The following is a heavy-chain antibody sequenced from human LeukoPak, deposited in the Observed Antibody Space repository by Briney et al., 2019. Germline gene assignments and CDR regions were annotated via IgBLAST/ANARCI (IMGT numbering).Heavy chain of an antibody. CDR1: GYTFVTYL. CDR2: ISAFNGDT. CDR3: ARARSGGGGCYAMDV. D-gene: IGHD2-15*01. Sequence: ASVKVSCKASGYTFVTYLITWVRQAPGQGLEWMGCISAFNGDTNYAQKVQGRVTMTTDTSTNTVYMELRSLRSDDTAMYYCARARSGGGGCYAMDVWGQGTTVTVSS. V-gene: IGHV1-18*01. J-gene: IGHJ6*02.